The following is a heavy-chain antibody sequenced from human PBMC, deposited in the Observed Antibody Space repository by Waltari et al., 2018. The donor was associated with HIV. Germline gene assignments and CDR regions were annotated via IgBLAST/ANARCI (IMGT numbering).Heavy chain of an antibody. Sequence: QLQLQESGPGLVKPSETLSLTCTVSGGSMNSPNYFWVWVRQPPGKGLEWIGSVYYSGSTYYNPSLKSRVSISGDTSNNHFSLNLHSVTAADTAVYYCAIQTADHFDYWGQGTLVTVSS. J-gene: IGHJ4*02. CDR2: VYYSGST. D-gene: IGHD7-27*01. V-gene: IGHV4-39*02. CDR1: GGSMNSPNYF. CDR3: AIQTADHFDY.